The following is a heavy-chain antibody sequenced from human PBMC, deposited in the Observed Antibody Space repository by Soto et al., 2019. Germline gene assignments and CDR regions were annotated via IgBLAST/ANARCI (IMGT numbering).Heavy chain of an antibody. CDR2: IWYDGSNK. CDR1: GFTFSSYG. D-gene: IGHD3-22*01. V-gene: IGHV3-33*01. CDR3: ARGGGSSGYYNIDY. J-gene: IGHJ4*02. Sequence: QVQLVESGGGVVQPGRSLRLSCAASGFTFSSYGMHWVRQAPGKGLEWVAGIWYDGSNKYYADYVKGRFTISRDNSKNTLYLPMNSLRAEDTAVYYCARGGGSSGYYNIDYWGQGTLVTVSS.